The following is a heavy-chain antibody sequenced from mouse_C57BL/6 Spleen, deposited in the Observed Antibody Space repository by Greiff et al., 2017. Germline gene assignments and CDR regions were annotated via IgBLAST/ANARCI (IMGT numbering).Heavy chain of an antibody. V-gene: IGHV1-15*01. D-gene: IGHD2-2*01. J-gene: IGHJ3*01. CDR1: GYTFTDYE. CDR3: PYGYPFAY. Sequence: VKLQQSGAELVRPGASVTLSCKASGYTFTDYEMHWVKQTPVHGLEWIGAIDPETGGTAYNQKFKGKAILTADKSSSTAYMELRSLTSEDSAVYYCPYGYPFAYWGQGTLVTVSA. CDR2: IDPETGGT.